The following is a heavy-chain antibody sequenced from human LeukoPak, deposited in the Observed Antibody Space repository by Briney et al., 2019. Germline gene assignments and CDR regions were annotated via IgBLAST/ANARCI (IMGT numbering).Heavy chain of an antibody. CDR2: IYYSGST. Sequence: SETLSLTCTVSDGSISSYYWSWIRQPPGKGLEWIGYIYYSGSTNYNPSLKSRVTISVDTSKNQFSLKLSSVTAADTAVYYCARDDMGWFDPWGQGTLVTVSS. CDR1: DGSISSYY. V-gene: IGHV4-59*01. CDR3: ARDDMGWFDP. J-gene: IGHJ5*02.